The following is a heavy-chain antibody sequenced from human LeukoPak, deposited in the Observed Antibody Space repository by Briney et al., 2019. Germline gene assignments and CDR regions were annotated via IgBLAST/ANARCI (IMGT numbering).Heavy chain of an antibody. CDR2: IYYSGST. Sequence: PSDTLSLTCTVSGDSISTSKSYWGWIRQPPGKGLEWIGSIYYSGSTYYNPSLKSRVTISVDTSKNQFLLKLTSGTAADTAVLDWARALEGYGDYPRYYYYYMDVWGKGTTVTVSS. V-gene: IGHV4-39*06. D-gene: IGHD4-17*01. CDR1: GDSISTSKSY. CDR3: ARALEGYGDYPRYYYYYMDV. J-gene: IGHJ6*03.